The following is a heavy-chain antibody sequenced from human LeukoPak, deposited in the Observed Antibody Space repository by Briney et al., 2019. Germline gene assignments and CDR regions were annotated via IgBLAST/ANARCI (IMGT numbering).Heavy chain of an antibody. V-gene: IGHV3-21*01. J-gene: IGHJ4*02. CDR3: AREHRVQYSSSSSFDY. CDR1: GFTFSSYS. D-gene: IGHD6-6*01. CDR2: ISSNSSYI. Sequence: GGSLRLSCAASGFTFSSYSMNWVRQAPGKGLEWVSSISSNSSYIYYADSVKGRFTISRDNAKNSLYLQMNSLRAEDTAVYYCAREHRVQYSSSSSFDYWGQGTLVTVSS.